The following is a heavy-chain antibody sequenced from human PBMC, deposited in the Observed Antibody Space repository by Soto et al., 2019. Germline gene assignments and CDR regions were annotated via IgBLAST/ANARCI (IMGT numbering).Heavy chain of an antibody. CDR3: ARDKITGLFDY. J-gene: IGHJ4*02. V-gene: IGHV4-34*01. Sequence: SETLSLTCDVYGGSFSGYYWSWIRQSPDKGLEWIGHIYNGGTTYNNPSLTSRVTISVDTSKNQFSLKLTSVTAADTAVYYCARDKITGLFDYWGQGTLVTVSS. CDR2: IYNGGTT. D-gene: IGHD2-8*02. CDR1: GGSFSGYY.